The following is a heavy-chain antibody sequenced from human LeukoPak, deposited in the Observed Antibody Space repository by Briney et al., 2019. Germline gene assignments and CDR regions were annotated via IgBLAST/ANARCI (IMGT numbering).Heavy chain of an antibody. J-gene: IGHJ4*02. CDR1: GYSFTSYG. V-gene: IGHV1-18*04. CDR3: ASHENGYFDF. Sequence: ASVKVSCTASGYSFTSYGISYVRQAPGQGLEWMGWISVYNGNTNYAQKFQGRVTLTTDTYTGTASMQLRGLRSDDTAMYYCASHENGYFDFWGQGTLVTVSS. CDR2: ISVYNGNT.